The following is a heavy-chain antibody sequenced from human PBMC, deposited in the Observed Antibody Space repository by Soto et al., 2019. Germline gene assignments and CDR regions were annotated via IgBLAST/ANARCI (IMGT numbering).Heavy chain of an antibody. V-gene: IGHV4-59*01. CDR2: IYYSGST. J-gene: IGHJ4*02. D-gene: IGHD5-12*01. CDR3: ARYSGYDSPFFDY. CDR1: GGSISSYY. Sequence: QVQLQESGPGLVKPSETLSLTCTVSGGSISSYYWSWIRQPPGKGLEWIGYIYYSGSTNYNPSLKSRVTISVDTSKNQFSRKLSSVTAADTAVYYCARYSGYDSPFFDYWGQGTLVTVSS.